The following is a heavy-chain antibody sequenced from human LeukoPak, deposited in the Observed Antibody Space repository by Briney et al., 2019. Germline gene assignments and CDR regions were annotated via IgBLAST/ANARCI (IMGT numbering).Heavy chain of an antibody. J-gene: IGHJ2*01. V-gene: IGHV4-4*07. CDR2: IDASGNT. CDR3: ARLTSSWYQDWYFDL. D-gene: IGHD6-13*01. Sequence: SETLSLTCTVSGGSISSYYWTWIRQPAAKGLEWIGRIDASGNTNYNPSFKSRVTMSVDTSKKQFSLKLSSVTAADTAVYYCARLTSSWYQDWYFDLWGRGTLVTVSS. CDR1: GGSISSYY.